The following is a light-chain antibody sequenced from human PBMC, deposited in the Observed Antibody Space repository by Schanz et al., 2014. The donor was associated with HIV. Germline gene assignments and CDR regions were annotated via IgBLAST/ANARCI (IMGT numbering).Light chain of an antibody. CDR2: DVS. V-gene: IGLV2-14*01. CDR3: SSYTSSSFVV. J-gene: IGLJ2*01. CDR1: SSDVGGYNY. Sequence: QSALTQPPSASGSPGQSVTISCTGTSSDVGGYNYVSWYQQHPGKAPKLMIYDVSNRPSGVSNRFSGSKSGNTASLTISGLQAEDEADYYCSSYTSSSFVVFGGGTKLTVL.